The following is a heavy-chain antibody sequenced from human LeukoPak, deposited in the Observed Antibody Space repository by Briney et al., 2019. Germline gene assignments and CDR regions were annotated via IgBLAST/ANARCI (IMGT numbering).Heavy chain of an antibody. CDR3: ASLYCSGGSCPARFDY. V-gene: IGHV1-3*01. CDR2: INGANGDT. D-gene: IGHD2-15*01. CDR1: GYTFSGNV. Sequence: ASVKVSCKASGYTFSGNVMHWVRQAPGQRLEWMGWINGANGDTKYSQRLQGRVTITRDTSANTVYMELNSLRFEDTAVYYCASLYCSGGSCPARFDYWGQGTLVTVSS. J-gene: IGHJ4*02.